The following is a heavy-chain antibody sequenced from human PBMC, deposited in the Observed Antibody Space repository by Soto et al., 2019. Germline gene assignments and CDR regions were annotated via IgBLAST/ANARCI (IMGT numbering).Heavy chain of an antibody. CDR3: ARRLPYCSGDNCYPAYFDY. V-gene: IGHV4-39*01. D-gene: IGHD2-15*01. Sequence: PSETLSLTCTVSGGSISSSFYYWGWLRQPPGKGLEWIGSMYYSRSTYYNPSLKSRVTISVDTSKNQFSLNLSSVTAADTAVYYCARRLPYCSGDNCYPAYFDYWGQGTLVTVSS. CDR1: GGSISSSFYY. J-gene: IGHJ4*02. CDR2: MYYSRST.